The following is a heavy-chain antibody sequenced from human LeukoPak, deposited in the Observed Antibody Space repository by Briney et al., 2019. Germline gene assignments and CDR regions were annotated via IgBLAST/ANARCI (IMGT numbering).Heavy chain of an antibody. Sequence: PGGSLSLSCGVSGFSFIDHYMDWVRQSPGEGLEWVGRSRNQAHSYTTEYAPSVKDRFIISRDTSRNSLYLQMNSLKTEDTAVYYCTRYYYDGSGYNEGFDVWGQGTMVSVSS. D-gene: IGHD3-22*01. CDR1: GFSFIDHY. CDR2: SRNQAHSYTT. CDR3: TRYYYDGSGYNEGFDV. J-gene: IGHJ3*01. V-gene: IGHV3-72*01.